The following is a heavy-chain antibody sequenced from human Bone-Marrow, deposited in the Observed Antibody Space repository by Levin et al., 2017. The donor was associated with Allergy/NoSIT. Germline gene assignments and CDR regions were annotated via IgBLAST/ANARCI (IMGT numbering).Heavy chain of an antibody. D-gene: IGHD2/OR15-2a*01. CDR2: IYYNGST. Sequence: PSQTLSLTCTVSGGSISSNNYYWGWIRQPPGKGLGWIGSIYYNGSTYYNPSLKSRVTILVDTSKNQFSLKLNSVTAADTAVYYCDSVIIWNQYYLDVWGQGTTVTVSS. CDR3: DSVIIWNQYYLDV. CDR1: GGSISSNNYY. V-gene: IGHV4-39*07. J-gene: IGHJ6*02.